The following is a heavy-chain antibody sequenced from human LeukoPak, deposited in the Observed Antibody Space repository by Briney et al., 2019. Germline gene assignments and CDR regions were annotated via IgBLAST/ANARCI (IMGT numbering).Heavy chain of an antibody. CDR3: ARAPMIVVVFPPRLDF. V-gene: IGHV1-2*02. D-gene: IGHD3-22*01. CDR2: INPNTGGT. Sequence: ASVKVSCKTSGYTFTGYYMHWVRQAPGPGLEWMGWINPNTGGTNYAQKFQGRVTMTSDTSISTAYMELSSLKSDDTAMYYCARAPMIVVVFPPRLDFWGQGTLVTVSS. J-gene: IGHJ4*02. CDR1: GYTFTGYY.